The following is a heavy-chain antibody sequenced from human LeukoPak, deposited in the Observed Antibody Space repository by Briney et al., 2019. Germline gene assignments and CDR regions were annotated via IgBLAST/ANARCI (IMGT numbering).Heavy chain of an antibody. CDR2: ISYDGSNK. CDR1: GFTFSSYA. V-gene: IGHV3-30-3*01. Sequence: GGSLRLSCAASGFTFSSYAMHWVRQAPGKGLEWVAVISYDGSNKYYADSVKGRFTISRDNAKNSLYLQMNSLRAEDTAVYYCARDVANFWFDPWGQGTLVTVSS. CDR3: ARDVANFWFDP. J-gene: IGHJ5*02. D-gene: IGHD2-15*01.